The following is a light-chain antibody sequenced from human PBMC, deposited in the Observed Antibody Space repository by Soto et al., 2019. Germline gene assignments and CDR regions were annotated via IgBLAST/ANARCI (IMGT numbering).Light chain of an antibody. Sequence: DIQMTQSPSFLSASVGDRVTITCRASQSVSMYLNWYQQKPGKAPNLLIYAASSLQSGVPSRFSGSGSGTDFTLTISSLQPEDFATYYCQQSYSSLFTFGPGTKVDIK. CDR2: AAS. CDR1: QSVSMY. V-gene: IGKV1-39*01. J-gene: IGKJ3*01. CDR3: QQSYSSLFT.